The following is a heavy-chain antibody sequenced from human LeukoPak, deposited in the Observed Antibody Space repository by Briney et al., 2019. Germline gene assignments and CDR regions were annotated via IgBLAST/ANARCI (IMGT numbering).Heavy chain of an antibody. CDR1: GFTFSTYW. J-gene: IGHJ4*02. V-gene: IGHV3-7*01. Sequence: GGSLRLSCAASGFTFSTYWMTWVRQAPGKGLDWVGNIKQDGSETYYADSLKGRFTISRDNAKNFLYLQMNSLRAEDTAVYYCAIGDYVDYWGQGTLVTVSS. CDR2: IKQDGSET. D-gene: IGHD4-17*01. CDR3: AIGDYVDY.